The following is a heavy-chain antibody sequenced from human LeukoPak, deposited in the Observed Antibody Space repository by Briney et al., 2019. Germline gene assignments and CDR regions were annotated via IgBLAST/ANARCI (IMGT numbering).Heavy chain of an antibody. V-gene: IGHV3-7*01. CDR3: ARAKGYSSGWYPNYCYGMDV. D-gene: IGHD6-19*01. CDR1: GFTFSSYW. Sequence: GGSLRLSCAASGFTFSSYWMSWVRQAPGKGLEWVANIKQDGSEKYYVDSVKGRFTISRDNAKNSLYLQMNSLRAEDTAVYYCARAKGYSSGWYPNYCYGMDVWGQGTTVTVSS. CDR2: IKQDGSEK. J-gene: IGHJ6*02.